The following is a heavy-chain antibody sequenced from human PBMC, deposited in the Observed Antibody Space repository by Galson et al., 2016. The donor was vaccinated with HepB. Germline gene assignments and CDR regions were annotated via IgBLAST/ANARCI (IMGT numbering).Heavy chain of an antibody. J-gene: IGHJ5*02. V-gene: IGHV3-74*01. D-gene: IGHD1-1*01. CDR1: GFNFNDAW. CDR3: SPLPWKSGSEDP. Sequence: SLRLSCATSGFNFNDAWLSWVRQGPGKGLEWVSRITPDGTPKYADSVKGRFATSRDNAKNTVYLQMNSLRAEDTAVYHCSPLPWKSGSEDPWGQGTVVTVSS. CDR2: ITPDGTP.